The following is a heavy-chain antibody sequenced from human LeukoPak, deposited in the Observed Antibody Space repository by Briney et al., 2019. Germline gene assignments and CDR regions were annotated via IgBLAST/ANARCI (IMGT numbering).Heavy chain of an antibody. CDR2: IIPFFGSA. CDR3: ARPDFSGFDWGFDF. D-gene: IGHD5-12*01. J-gene: IGHJ4*02. V-gene: IGHV1-69*05. Sequence: ASVKVSCKASGGTFNTFAISWVRQAPGQGLEWMGGIIPFFGSANYAQRFQDRVTITTDESTTTAYMELNSLTSDDTAVYYCARPDFSGFDWGFDFWGQGTLITVSS. CDR1: GGTFNTFA.